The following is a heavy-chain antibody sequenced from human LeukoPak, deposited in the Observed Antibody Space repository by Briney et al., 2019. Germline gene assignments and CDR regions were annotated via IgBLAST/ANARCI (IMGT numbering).Heavy chain of an antibody. CDR3: ARDLGYCGGDCYSMGAYYYMDV. CDR1: GYTFTSYG. CDR2: ISAYNGNT. J-gene: IGHJ6*03. Sequence: GASVKVSCKASGYTFTSYGISWVRQAPGQGLEWMGWISAYNGNTNYAQKLQGRVTMTTDTSTSTAYMELRSLRSDDTAVYYCARDLGYCGGDCYSMGAYYYMDVWGKGTTVTVSS. V-gene: IGHV1-18*01. D-gene: IGHD2-21*02.